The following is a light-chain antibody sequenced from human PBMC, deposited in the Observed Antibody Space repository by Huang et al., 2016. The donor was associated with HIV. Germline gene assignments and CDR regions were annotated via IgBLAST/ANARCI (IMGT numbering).Light chain of an antibody. V-gene: IGKV3-11*01. CDR3: QQRSNWPLCT. Sequence: EIVLTQSPATLSLSPGERATLSCRASQSVSSYLAWYQQKPGPAPRLLIYDASHRATGIPASFRGSGSGTDFTLTISSLAPEDFAVYYCQQRSNWPLCTFGQGTKLEIK. J-gene: IGKJ2*02. CDR2: DAS. CDR1: QSVSSY.